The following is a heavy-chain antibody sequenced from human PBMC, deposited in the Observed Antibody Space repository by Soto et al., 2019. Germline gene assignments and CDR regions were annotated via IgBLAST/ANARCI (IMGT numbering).Heavy chain of an antibody. CDR3: ARDMTRTVVPYFDF. Sequence: ASVKVSCKASGGTLSNYVVNWVRQAPGQGLEWMGRIIPISGAANYAQKFQGRVTITADKSASTSYMELSSLRSEDTAVYYCARDMTRTVVPYFDFWGQGTLVTVSS. CDR2: IIPISGAA. D-gene: IGHD1-7*01. V-gene: IGHV1-69*06. J-gene: IGHJ4*02. CDR1: GGTLSNYV.